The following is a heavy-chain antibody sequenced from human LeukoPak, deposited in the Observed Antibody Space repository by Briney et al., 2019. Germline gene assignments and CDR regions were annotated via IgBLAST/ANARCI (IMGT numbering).Heavy chain of an antibody. CDR3: ARATLYSSGWSTTTFDY. J-gene: IGHJ4*02. CDR2: ISGSGGST. D-gene: IGHD6-19*01. CDR1: GFTFSSYA. V-gene: IGHV3-23*01. Sequence: GGSLRLSCAASGFTFSSYAMSWVRQARGKGLEWVSAISGSGGSTYYADSVKGRFTISRENSKNTLYLQMNSLRAEDTAVYYCARATLYSSGWSTTTFDYWGQGTLVTISS.